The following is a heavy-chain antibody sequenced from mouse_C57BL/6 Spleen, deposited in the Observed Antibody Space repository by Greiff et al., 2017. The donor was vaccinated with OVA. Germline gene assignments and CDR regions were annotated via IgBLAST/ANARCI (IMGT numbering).Heavy chain of an antibody. D-gene: IGHD1-1*01. CDR3: ASWWSSFYAMDY. CDR1: GYTFTDYY. CDR2: IYPGSGYT. Sequence: QVQLQQSGPELVKPGASVKISCKASGYTFTDYYINWVKQRPGQGLEWLGRIYPGSGYTKYNEKFKGKATLTVDTSASTAYMQLSSLTSEDSAVYFCASWWSSFYAMDYWGQGTSVTVSS. V-gene: IGHV1-84*01. J-gene: IGHJ4*01.